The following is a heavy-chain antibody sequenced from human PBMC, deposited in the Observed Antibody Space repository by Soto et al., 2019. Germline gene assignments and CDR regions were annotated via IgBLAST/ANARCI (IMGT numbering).Heavy chain of an antibody. CDR3: TTGIYYDLLTGYHDVAY. CDR2: TKSETDGGTA. CDR1: GFNLSHPW. Sequence: GGSLRLSCAASGFNLSHPWMTWVRQAAGKGLEWVGRTKSETDGGTADYAAPVKGRITISRDDSKNTVYLQMNSLKTEDTAVYYCTTGIYYDLLTGYHDVAYWGQGTLVTVSS. V-gene: IGHV3-15*01. D-gene: IGHD3-9*01. J-gene: IGHJ4*02.